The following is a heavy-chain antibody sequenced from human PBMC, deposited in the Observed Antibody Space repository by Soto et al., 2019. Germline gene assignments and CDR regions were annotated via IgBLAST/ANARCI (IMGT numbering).Heavy chain of an antibody. CDR1: GFTVSSNY. J-gene: IGHJ6*02. Sequence: EVQLVESGGGLIQPGGSLRLSYAASGFTVSSNYMSWVRQAPGKGLEWVSVIYSGGSTYYADSVKGRFTISRDNSKNTLYLQMNSLRAEDTAVYYCARRRAHYYYYYGMDVWGQGTTVTVSS. CDR3: ARRRAHYYYYYGMDV. V-gene: IGHV3-53*01. CDR2: IYSGGST.